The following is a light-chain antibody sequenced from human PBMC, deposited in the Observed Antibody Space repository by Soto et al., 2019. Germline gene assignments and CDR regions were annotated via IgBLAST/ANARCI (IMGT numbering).Light chain of an antibody. CDR1: QDISSL. V-gene: IGKV1D-12*01. CDR2: GAS. Sequence: DIQMTQSPSSVSASIGDRVTITCRASQDISSLLAWYQQKPGKPPKLLIYGASTLQSGVPSRFSGSGSGTDFTLTISSLRPEDFATYFCQQADSFPLTFGGRTKVEIK. J-gene: IGKJ4*01. CDR3: QQADSFPLT.